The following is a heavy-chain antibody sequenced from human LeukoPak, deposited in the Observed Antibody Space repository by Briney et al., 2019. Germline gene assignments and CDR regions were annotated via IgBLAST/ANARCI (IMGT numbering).Heavy chain of an antibody. CDR2: ISYDGSNK. Sequence: GRSLRLSCAASGFTFSSYAMHWVRQAPGKGLEWVAVISYDGSNKYYADSVKGRFTISRDNSKNTLYLQMNSLRAEDTAVYYCASAYGDPYAFDIWGQGTMVTVSS. V-gene: IGHV3-30*04. D-gene: IGHD4-17*01. CDR3: ASAYGDPYAFDI. CDR1: GFTFSSYA. J-gene: IGHJ3*02.